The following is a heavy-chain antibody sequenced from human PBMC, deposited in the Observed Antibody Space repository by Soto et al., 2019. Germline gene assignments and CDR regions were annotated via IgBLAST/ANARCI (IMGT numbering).Heavy chain of an antibody. J-gene: IGHJ5*02. D-gene: IGHD3-10*01. V-gene: IGHV1-18*01. Sequence: QVQLVQSGAEVKKPGASMKVSCKASGYTFTSYNINWVRQAPGQGLEGLGWVSIYNGNAIYGQNLQGRVTMTTDTSASTGFMKLRSLRTDDTAVDYCASMGSAPTQAWFEHWGQGTRVTVSS. CDR1: GYTFTSYN. CDR2: VSIYNGNA. CDR3: ASMGSAPTQAWFEH.